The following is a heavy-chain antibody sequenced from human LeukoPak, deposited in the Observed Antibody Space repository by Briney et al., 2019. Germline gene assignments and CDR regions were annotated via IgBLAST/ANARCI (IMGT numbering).Heavy chain of an antibody. J-gene: IGHJ6*04. CDR3: ARAEGGYSYGHYYYYGMGV. V-gene: IGHV4-59*01. CDR2: IYYSGST. Sequence: SETLSLTCTVSGDSISSYYWSWIRQPPGKGLEWIGYIYYSGSTNYNPSLKSRVTISVDTSKNQFSLKLSSVTAADTAVYYCARAEGGYSYGHYYYYGMGVWGKGTTVTVSS. D-gene: IGHD5-18*01. CDR1: GDSISSYY.